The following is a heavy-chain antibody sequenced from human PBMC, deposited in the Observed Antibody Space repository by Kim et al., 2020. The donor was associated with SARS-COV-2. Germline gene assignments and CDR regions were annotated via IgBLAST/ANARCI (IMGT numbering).Heavy chain of an antibody. Sequence: SETLSLTCTVSGGSISSGSYYWSWIRQPAGKGLEWIGRIYTSGSTNYNPSLKSRVTISVDTSKNQFSLKLSSVTAADTAVYYCAREYYDILTGYYEHPRGYFDLWGRGTLVTVSS. CDR2: IYTSGST. J-gene: IGHJ2*01. D-gene: IGHD3-9*01. CDR1: GGSISSGSYY. CDR3: AREYYDILTGYYEHPRGYFDL. V-gene: IGHV4-61*02.